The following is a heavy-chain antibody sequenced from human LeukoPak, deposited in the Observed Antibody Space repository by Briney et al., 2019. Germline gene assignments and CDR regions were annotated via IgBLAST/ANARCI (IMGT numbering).Heavy chain of an antibody. V-gene: IGHV1-69*13. CDR3: ARTSSSWYLTPYYYYYYMDV. Sequence: SVKISCKASGGTFSSYAISWVRQAPGQGLEWMGGIIPIFGTANYAQKFQGRVTITADESTSTAYMELSSLRSEDTAVYYCARTSSSWYLTPYYYYYYMDVWGKGTTVTISS. CDR2: IIPIFGTA. CDR1: GGTFSSYA. D-gene: IGHD6-13*01. J-gene: IGHJ6*03.